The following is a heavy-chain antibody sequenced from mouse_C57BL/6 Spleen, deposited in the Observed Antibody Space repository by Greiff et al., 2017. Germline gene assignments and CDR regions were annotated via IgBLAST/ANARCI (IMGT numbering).Heavy chain of an antibody. CDR2: IDPETGGT. J-gene: IGHJ3*01. V-gene: IGHV1-15*01. D-gene: IGHD1-1*01. Sequence: QVQLQQSGAELVRPGASVTLSCKASGYTFTDYEMHWVKQTPVHGLEWIGAIDPETGGTAYNQKFKGKAILTADKSSSTAYMELRSLTSEDSAVDYCTREYYGSGGFAYWGQGTLVTVSA. CDR3: TREYYGSGGFAY. CDR1: GYTFTDYE.